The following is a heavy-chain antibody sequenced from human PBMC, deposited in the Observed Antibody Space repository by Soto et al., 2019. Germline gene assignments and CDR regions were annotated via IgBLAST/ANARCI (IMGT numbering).Heavy chain of an antibody. CDR3: ARAGGYCSGGSCNTYYFDY. CDR1: GFTFSSYG. J-gene: IGHJ4*02. D-gene: IGHD2-15*01. CDR2: IWYDGSNK. Sequence: GESLKISCAASGFTFSSYGMHWVRQAPGKGLEWVAVIWYDGSNKYYADSVKGRFTISRDNSKNTLYLQMNSLRAEDTAVYYCARAGGYCSGGSCNTYYFDYWGQGTLVTVSS. V-gene: IGHV3-33*01.